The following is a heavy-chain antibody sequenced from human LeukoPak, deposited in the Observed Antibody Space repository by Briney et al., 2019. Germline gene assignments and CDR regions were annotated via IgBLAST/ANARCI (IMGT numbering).Heavy chain of an antibody. J-gene: IGHJ4*02. V-gene: IGHV1-69*13. D-gene: IGHD2-15*01. Sequence: ASVKVPCKASGGTFTSYAISWVRQAPGQGLEWMGGIIPIFGTANYAQKFQGRVTITADESTSTAYMELSSLTSEDTAVYYCARGEVGYCSGGSCYFHLDYWGQGALVTVSS. CDR3: ARGEVGYCSGGSCYFHLDY. CDR2: IIPIFGTA. CDR1: GGTFTSYA.